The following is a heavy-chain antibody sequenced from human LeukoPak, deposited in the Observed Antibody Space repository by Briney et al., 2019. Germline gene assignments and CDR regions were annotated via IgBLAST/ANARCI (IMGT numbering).Heavy chain of an antibody. CDR1: GGSFSGYY. J-gene: IGHJ5*02. V-gene: IGHV4-38-2*01. D-gene: IGHD6-19*01. Sequence: PSETLSLTCAVYGGSFSGYYWGWIRQPPGKGLEWIGSIYHSGRTYYNPSLKSRVTISVDTSKNQFSLKLSSVTAADTAVYYCARGTSSGWTNWFDPWGQGTLVTVSS. CDR3: ARGTSSGWTNWFDP. CDR2: IYHSGRT.